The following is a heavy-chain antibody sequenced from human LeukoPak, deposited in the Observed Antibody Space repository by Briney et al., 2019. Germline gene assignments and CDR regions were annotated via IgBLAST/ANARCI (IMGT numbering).Heavy chain of an antibody. CDR1: GGSISSSSYY. V-gene: IGHV4-39*07. CDR2: IYYSGST. J-gene: IGHJ4*02. D-gene: IGHD6-13*01. Sequence: SETLSLTCTVSGGSISSSSYYWGWIRQPPGKGLEWIGSIYYSGSTYYNPSLKSRVTISVDTSKNQFSLKLSSVTAADTAVYYCARYTAAGILRWGNFCDYWGQGTLVTVSS. CDR3: ARYTAAGILRWGNFCDY.